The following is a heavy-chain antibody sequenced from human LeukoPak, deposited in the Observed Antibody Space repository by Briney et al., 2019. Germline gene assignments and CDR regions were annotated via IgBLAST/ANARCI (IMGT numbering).Heavy chain of an antibody. CDR3: AYGSGSYYRDY. CDR1: GGSFSGYY. D-gene: IGHD3-10*01. V-gene: IGHV4-34*01. J-gene: IGHJ4*02. Sequence: SETLSLTCAVYGGSFSGYYWSWIRQPPGKGLEWIGEINHSGSTNYNPSLKSRVTISVDTSKNQFSLKLSSVTAADTAVYYCAYGSGSYYRDYWGQGTLVTVSS. CDR2: INHSGST.